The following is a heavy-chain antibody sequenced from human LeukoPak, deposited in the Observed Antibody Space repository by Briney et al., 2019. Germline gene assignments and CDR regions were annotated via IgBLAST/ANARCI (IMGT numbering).Heavy chain of an antibody. J-gene: IGHJ4*02. CDR1: GFTFSDYY. D-gene: IGHD3-22*01. Sequence: GGSLRLSCAASGFTFSDYYMSWIRQAPGKGLEWVSYISSSGSTIYYADSVKGRFTISRDNAKNSLYLQMNSLRAEDTAVYYCARSISSGYYYDDPYDYWGQGTLVTVSS. V-gene: IGHV3-11*01. CDR2: ISSSGSTI. CDR3: ARSISSGYYYDDPYDY.